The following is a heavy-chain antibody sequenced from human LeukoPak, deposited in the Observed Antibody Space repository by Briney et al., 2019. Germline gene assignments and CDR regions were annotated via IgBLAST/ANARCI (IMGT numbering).Heavy chain of an antibody. V-gene: IGHV3-23*01. CDR3: ALRGFSYDVDY. J-gene: IGHJ4*02. CDR2: ISGSGGST. D-gene: IGHD5-18*01. CDR1: GFTFSSYA. Sequence: GGSLRLSCAASGFTFSSYAMSWVRQAPGKGLEWVSAISGSGGSTYYADSVKGRFTISRDNAKNSLYLQMNSLRAEDTAVYYCALRGFSYDVDYWGQGSLVTVSS.